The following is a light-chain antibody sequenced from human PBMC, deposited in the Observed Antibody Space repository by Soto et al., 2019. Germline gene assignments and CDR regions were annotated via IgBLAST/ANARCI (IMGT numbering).Light chain of an antibody. V-gene: IGKV1-39*01. CDR1: QSINTY. Sequence: DIQMTQSPSSLSASVGDRVTITCRASQSINTYLNWYQQKPGKATKLLIFGASSLQSGVPSRFSGTGSGTLFTLTITSLAPEDFATYYCQQSHSTPITFGQGTRLEIK. J-gene: IGKJ5*01. CDR2: GAS. CDR3: QQSHSTPIT.